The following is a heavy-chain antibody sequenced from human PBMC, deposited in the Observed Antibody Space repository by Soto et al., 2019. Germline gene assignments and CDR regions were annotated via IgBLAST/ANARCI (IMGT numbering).Heavy chain of an antibody. CDR3: ARVFSSGSGWMYYFDF. CDR1: SDSIAGEDW. CDR2: IFHTGGA. Sequence: QVQLQESGPGLVKPSETLSLTCTVSSDSIAGEDWWSWVRQPPGIGLEWIGEIFHTGGANYNPSLTGRVTMEVDKSKNQFSLKLISATAADTAVYYCARVFSSGSGWMYYFDFWGQGTLVSVSS. V-gene: IGHV4-4*02. J-gene: IGHJ4*02. D-gene: IGHD6-25*01.